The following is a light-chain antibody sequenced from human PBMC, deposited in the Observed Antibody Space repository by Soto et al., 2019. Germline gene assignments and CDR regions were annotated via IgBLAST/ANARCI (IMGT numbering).Light chain of an antibody. CDR2: DAS. J-gene: IGKJ4*01. V-gene: IGKV3-20*01. CDR3: QHYGNSIT. CDR1: QSISSNH. Sequence: EIVLPQSPDTLYLSPGERATLACRASQSISSNHLAWYQEKPGQVPSLLFYDASNRATDIPDRFSGSGPGTDYTPIIHSLAPDEFAVYYFQHYGNSITGGGGTNVEIK.